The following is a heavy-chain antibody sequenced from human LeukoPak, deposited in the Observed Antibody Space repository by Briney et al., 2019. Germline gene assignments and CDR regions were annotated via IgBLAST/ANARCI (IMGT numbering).Heavy chain of an antibody. Sequence: GGSLRLSCAASGFTFDDYAMHWVRQAPGKGLEWVSGISWNSGSIGYADSVKGRFTISRDNAKNSLYLQMNSLRAEDTALYYCAKEADIVATTIGGGFDYWGQGTLVTVSS. D-gene: IGHD5-12*01. V-gene: IGHV3-9*01. CDR2: ISWNSGSI. CDR1: GFTFDDYA. CDR3: AKEADIVATTIGGGFDY. J-gene: IGHJ4*02.